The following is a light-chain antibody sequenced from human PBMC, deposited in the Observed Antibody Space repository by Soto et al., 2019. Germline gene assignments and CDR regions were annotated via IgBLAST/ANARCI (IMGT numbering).Light chain of an antibody. Sequence: QSAPTQPRSVSGSPGQSVTISCTGTSSDVGVYNYVSWYQQHPGKAPQLVIYDVIKRPSGVPYRFSGSKSGNTASLTISGLQAEDEADYYCCSYAGSSLWVFGGGTKLTVL. CDR1: SSDVGVYNY. CDR2: DVI. V-gene: IGLV2-11*01. J-gene: IGLJ3*02. CDR3: CSYAGSSLWV.